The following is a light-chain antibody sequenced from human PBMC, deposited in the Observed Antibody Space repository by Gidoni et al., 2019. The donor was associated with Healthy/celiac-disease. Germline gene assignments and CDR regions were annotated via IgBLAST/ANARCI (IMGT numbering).Light chain of an antibody. Sequence: QSVLTQPPSASGTPGQRVTISWSGSSSNIGSNTVNWYQQLPGTAPKLLIYSNNQRPPGVPDRFSGSKSGTSASLAISGLQSEDEADYYCAAWDDSLNGYVVFGGGTKLTVL. CDR3: AAWDDSLNGYVV. CDR2: SNN. J-gene: IGLJ2*01. V-gene: IGLV1-44*01. CDR1: SSNIGSNT.